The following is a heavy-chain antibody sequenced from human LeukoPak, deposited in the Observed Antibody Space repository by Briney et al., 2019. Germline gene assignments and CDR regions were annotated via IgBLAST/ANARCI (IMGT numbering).Heavy chain of an antibody. CDR1: GFTFSNYG. CDR2: ISTDGSKK. Sequence: GGSLRLSCAASGFTFSNYGMHWVRQAPGEGLEWVALISTDGSKKYYADSVKGRFTISRDNSKDTLYLQMNSLRAEDTAVYYCANRGSSGNHYFDYWGQGTLATVSS. V-gene: IGHV3-30*18. J-gene: IGHJ4*02. D-gene: IGHD3-22*01. CDR3: ANRGSSGNHYFDY.